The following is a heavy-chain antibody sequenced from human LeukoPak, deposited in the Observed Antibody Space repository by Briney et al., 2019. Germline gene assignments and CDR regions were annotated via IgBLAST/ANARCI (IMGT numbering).Heavy chain of an antibody. Sequence: PGGSLRLSCGASGFTFSSYWMKQDGREKYYVDSVKGRFTISRDNAKNTLYLQMNSLRVEDTAVYYCARGLLTQSRVTMGYWGQGTLVTVSS. CDR3: ARGLLTQSRVTMGY. D-gene: IGHD4/OR15-4a*01. V-gene: IGHV3-7*01. J-gene: IGHJ4*02. CDR2: QDGREK. CDR1: GFTFSSYW.